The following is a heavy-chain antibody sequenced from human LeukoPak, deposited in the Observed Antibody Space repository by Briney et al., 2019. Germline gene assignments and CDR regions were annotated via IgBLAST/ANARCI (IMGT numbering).Heavy chain of an antibody. D-gene: IGHD4-17*01. Sequence: SQTLSLTFAISGDSVSSNSAAWNWIRQSPSRGLEWLGRTYYRSNWFNDFALSVKSRITISPDTSKNQFSLQLNSVTPEDTAVYYCAKNYGDSNWFDPWGQGTLVTVSS. J-gene: IGHJ5*02. CDR3: AKNYGDSNWFDP. V-gene: IGHV6-1*01. CDR1: GDSVSSNSAA. CDR2: TYYRSNWFN.